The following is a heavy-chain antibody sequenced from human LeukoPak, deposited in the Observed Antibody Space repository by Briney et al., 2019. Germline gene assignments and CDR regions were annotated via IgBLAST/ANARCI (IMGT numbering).Heavy chain of an antibody. J-gene: IGHJ4*02. CDR1: GGSISSSTYY. Sequence: SETLSLTCTVSGGSISSSTYYWGWIRQPPGKGLEWIGSIYYSGSTYYNPSLKSRVTISVDTSKNQFSLKLSSVTAADTAIYYCASGNDYRWVYWGQGTLVTVSS. D-gene: IGHD1-1*01. CDR2: IYYSGST. CDR3: ASGNDYRWVY. V-gene: IGHV4-39*07.